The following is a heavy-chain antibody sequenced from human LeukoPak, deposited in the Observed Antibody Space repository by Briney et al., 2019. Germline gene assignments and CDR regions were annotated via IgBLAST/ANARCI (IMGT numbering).Heavy chain of an antibody. V-gene: IGHV4-34*01. CDR2: MNHSGST. J-gene: IGHJ6*03. CDR1: GGSFSGYY. Sequence: SETLSLTCAVYGGSFSGYYWSWICQPPGKGLEWIGEMNHSGSTNYNPSLKSRVTISVDTSKNQFSLKLSSVTAADTAVYYCARGVLRFLEWLSPSYYFYMDVWGKGTTVTVSS. CDR3: ARGVLRFLEWLSPSYYFYMDV. D-gene: IGHD3-3*01.